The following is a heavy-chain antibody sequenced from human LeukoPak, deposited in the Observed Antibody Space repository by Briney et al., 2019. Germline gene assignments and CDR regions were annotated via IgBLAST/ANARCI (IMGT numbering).Heavy chain of an antibody. V-gene: IGHV4-39*01. CDR1: GGSISSSSYS. J-gene: IGHJ4*02. Sequence: PSETLSLTCPVPGGSISSSSYSWGWIRQPPGKGREWIGSIYYSGSTYYNPSLKSRVTISVDTSKNQFSLKLSSVTAADTAVYYCARPAAGIDYWGQGTLVTVSS. CDR3: ARPAAGIDY. D-gene: IGHD6-13*01. CDR2: IYYSGST.